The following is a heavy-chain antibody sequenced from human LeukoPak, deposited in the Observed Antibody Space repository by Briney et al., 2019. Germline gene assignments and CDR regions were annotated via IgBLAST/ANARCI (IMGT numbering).Heavy chain of an antibody. J-gene: IGHJ4*02. Sequence: PGGSLRLSCTASGFTFCDYAMSWVRQAPGKGLEWVGFIRSKAYGGTTEYAASVKGRFTISRDDSKSIAYLQMNSLKTEDTAVYYCTRGGFDYGDYGGDYWGQGTLVTVSS. D-gene: IGHD4-17*01. CDR2: IRSKAYGGTT. CDR1: GFTFCDYA. CDR3: TRGGFDYGDYGGDY. V-gene: IGHV3-49*04.